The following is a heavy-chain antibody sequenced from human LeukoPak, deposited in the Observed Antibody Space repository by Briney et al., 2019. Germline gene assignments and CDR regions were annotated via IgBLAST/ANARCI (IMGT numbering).Heavy chain of an antibody. CDR2: IRYDGSNK. J-gene: IGHJ4*02. V-gene: IGHV3-30*02. CDR1: GFTFSSYG. CDR3: AKDTYEILTGPTGY. Sequence: PGGSLGLSCAASGFTFSSYGMHWVRQAPGKGLEWVAFIRYDGSNKYYADSVKGRFTISRDNSKNTLYLQMNSLRAEDTAVYYCAKDTYEILTGPTGYWGQGTLVTVSS. D-gene: IGHD3-9*01.